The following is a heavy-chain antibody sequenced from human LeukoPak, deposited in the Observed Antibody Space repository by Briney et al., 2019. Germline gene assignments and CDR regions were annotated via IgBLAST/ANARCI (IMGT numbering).Heavy chain of an antibody. CDR1: GGSISGSSYY. V-gene: IGHV4-61*02. CDR3: ARRRGGDYGMYYYYYMDV. D-gene: IGHD4-17*01. CDR2: IYTSGST. Sequence: SETLSLTCTVSGGSISGSSYYWSWIRQPAGKGLEWIGRIYTSGSTNYNPSLKSRVTMSVDTSKNQFSLKLSSVTAADTAVYYCARRRGGDYGMYYYYYMDVWGKGTTVTVSS. J-gene: IGHJ6*03.